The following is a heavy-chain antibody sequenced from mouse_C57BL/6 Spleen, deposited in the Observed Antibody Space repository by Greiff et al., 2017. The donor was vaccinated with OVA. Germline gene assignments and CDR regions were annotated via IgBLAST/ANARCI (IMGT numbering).Heavy chain of an antibody. Sequence: QVQLQQPGAELVKPGASVKMSCKASGYTFTSYWITWVKQRPGQGLEWIGDIYPGSGSTNYNEKFKSKATLTVDTSSSTAYMQLSSLTSEDSAVYYCAREGALTGTFAYWGQGTLVTVSA. V-gene: IGHV1-55*01. CDR3: AREGALTGTFAY. J-gene: IGHJ3*01. D-gene: IGHD4-1*01. CDR1: GYTFTSYW. CDR2: IYPGSGST.